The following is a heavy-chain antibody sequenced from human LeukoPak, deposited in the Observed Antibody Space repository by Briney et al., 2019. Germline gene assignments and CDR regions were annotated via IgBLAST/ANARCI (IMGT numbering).Heavy chain of an antibody. CDR2: IYYSGST. D-gene: IGHD6-13*01. CDR1: GGSISSSSYY. V-gene: IGHV4-39*07. Sequence: SETLSLTCTVSGGSISSSSYYWGWIRQPPGKGLEWIGSIYYSGSTYYNPSLKSRVTISVDTSKNQFSLKLSSVTAADTAVYYCATAGYSSSWYNYYYYYMDVWGKGTTVTVSS. CDR3: ATAGYSSSWYNYYYYYMDV. J-gene: IGHJ6*03.